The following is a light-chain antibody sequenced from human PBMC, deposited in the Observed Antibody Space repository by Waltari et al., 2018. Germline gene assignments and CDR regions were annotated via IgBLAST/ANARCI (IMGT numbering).Light chain of an antibody. V-gene: IGLV1-40*01. CDR2: GST. J-gene: IGLJ3*02. CDR3: QSYDTSLRVV. CDR1: GSNLGAGYA. Sequence: QSVLPQPPSVSGAPGQRVTISCTGRGSNLGAGYAVHWYQQLPRAAPKLLIYGSTSRPLGVPDRFFGSTSGTSASLAITGLQAEDEADYYCQSYDTSLRVVFGGGTKLTVL.